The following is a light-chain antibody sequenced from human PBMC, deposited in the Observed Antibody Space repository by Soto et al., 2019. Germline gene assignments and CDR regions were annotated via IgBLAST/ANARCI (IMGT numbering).Light chain of an antibody. CDR3: MQALQTRWT. J-gene: IGKJ1*01. CDR2: LGS. CDR1: QSLLHSNGYNY. Sequence: DIVLTQSPLSLPVTPGEPASISCRSSQSLLHSNGYNYLDWYLQKPGQSPQLLIYLGSSRASGVXDXXSGSGSGTDFTLKISRVEAEDVGVYYCMQALQTRWTFGQGTKVDIK. V-gene: IGKV2-28*01.